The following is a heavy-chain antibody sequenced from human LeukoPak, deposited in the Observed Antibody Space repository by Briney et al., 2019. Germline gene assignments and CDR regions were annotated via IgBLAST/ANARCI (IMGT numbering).Heavy chain of an antibody. CDR1: RFTLSNAW. Sequence: GRSISLSSPLSRFTLSNAWMSWVRPPPRRGSGWVGRIKSKANVNTIDYPAPVKGRFIISREDSKNTVHRQMNSLKTEDAGMYYCTTGCYFDYWGQGTLVTVSS. CDR2: IKSKANVNTI. CDR3: TTGCYFDY. J-gene: IGHJ4*02. V-gene: IGHV3-15*01. D-gene: IGHD2-8*01.